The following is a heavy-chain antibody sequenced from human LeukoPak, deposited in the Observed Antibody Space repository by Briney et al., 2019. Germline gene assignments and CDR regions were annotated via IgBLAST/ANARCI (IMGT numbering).Heavy chain of an antibody. CDR1: GGSFSGYY. CDR3: ARGRGFGELFTY. V-gene: IGHV4-34*01. D-gene: IGHD3-10*01. CDR2: INHSGST. J-gene: IGHJ4*02. Sequence: PSETLSLTCAVYGGSFSGYYWSWIRQPPGKGLGWIGEINHSGSTNYNPPLKSRITISVDTSKNQFSLKLSSVTAADTAVYYCARGRGFGELFTYWGQGTLVTVSS.